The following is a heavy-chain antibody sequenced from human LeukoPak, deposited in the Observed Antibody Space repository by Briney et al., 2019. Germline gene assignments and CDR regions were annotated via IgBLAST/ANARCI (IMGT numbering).Heavy chain of an antibody. CDR1: GFTFSSYG. Sequence: GALRLSCAASGFTFSSYGMHWVRQAPGKGLEWVAVISYDGSNKYYADSVKGRFTISRDNSKNTLYLQMNSLRAEDTAVYYCAKEPNSGSYYDYWGQGTLVTVSS. V-gene: IGHV3-30*18. J-gene: IGHJ4*02. CDR3: AKEPNSGSYYDY. CDR2: ISYDGSNK. D-gene: IGHD3-10*01.